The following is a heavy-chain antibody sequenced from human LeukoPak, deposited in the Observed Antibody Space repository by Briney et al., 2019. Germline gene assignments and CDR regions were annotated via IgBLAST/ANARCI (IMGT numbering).Heavy chain of an antibody. Sequence: GGSLRLSCAASGFAFSSHSMNWVRQAPGKGLEWVSYISSSSSTIYYADSVKGRFTISRDNAKNSLYLQMNSLRAEDTAVYYCARGAYYYEDWGQGTLVTVSS. CDR3: ARGAYYYED. J-gene: IGHJ4*02. D-gene: IGHD3-22*01. CDR2: ISSSSSTI. CDR1: GFAFSSHS. V-gene: IGHV3-48*01.